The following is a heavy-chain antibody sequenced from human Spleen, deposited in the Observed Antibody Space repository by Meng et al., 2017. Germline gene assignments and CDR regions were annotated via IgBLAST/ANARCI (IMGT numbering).Heavy chain of an antibody. CDR3: ARDEGEYCGGDCYPWAF. CDR2: ISAYNGNT. J-gene: IGHJ4*02. D-gene: IGHD2-21*02. Sequence: ASVKVSCKASGGTFSSYTISWVRQAPGQGLEWMGWISAYNGNTNFAQKLQGRVTMTTDTFTSTAYMELRSLRSDDTAVYYCARDEGEYCGGDCYPWAFWGQGTLVTVSS. V-gene: IGHV1-18*01. CDR1: GGTFSSYT.